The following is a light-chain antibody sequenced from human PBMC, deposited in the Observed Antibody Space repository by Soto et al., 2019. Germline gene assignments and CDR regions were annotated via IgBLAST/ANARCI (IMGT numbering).Light chain of an antibody. CDR2: GAS. CDR3: QQYNNWPLQT. V-gene: IGKV3-15*01. Sequence: EIVMTQSPATLSVSPGERATLSCRASQSVSSNLAWYQQKPGQAPRLLIYGASTRATGIPARFSGSGSGTEFTLTISSLQSEDFAVYYCQQYNNWPLQTFGQGTKVDIK. J-gene: IGKJ1*01. CDR1: QSVSSN.